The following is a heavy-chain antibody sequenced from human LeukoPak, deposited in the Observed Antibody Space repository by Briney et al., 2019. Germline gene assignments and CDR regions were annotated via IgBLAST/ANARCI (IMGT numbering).Heavy chain of an antibody. D-gene: IGHD2-15*01. J-gene: IGHJ3*02. CDR1: GYTFTSYG. CDR2: ISVYNGNT. CDR3: ASPYCSGGTCYANDAFDI. V-gene: IGHV1-18*01. Sequence: ASVKVSCKASGYTFTSYGISWVRQAPGQGREWMGWISVYNGNTNYAQKLQGRVTMTTDTSTSTAYMELRSLRSDDTAVYYCASPYCSGGTCYANDAFDIWGQGTMVTVSS.